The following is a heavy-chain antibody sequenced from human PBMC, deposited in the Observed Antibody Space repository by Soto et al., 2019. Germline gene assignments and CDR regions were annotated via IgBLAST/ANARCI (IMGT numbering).Heavy chain of an antibody. V-gene: IGHV3-49*03. J-gene: IGHJ4*01. CDR1: GFAFGDFA. CDR3: TTDSYFTLKLVRFDY. D-gene: IGHD3-22*01. CDR2: ITSKKYGGTT. Sequence: GGSLRLSCITSGFAFGDFAMTWFRRAPGKGLEWVGFITSKKYGGTTEYAASVKGRFSISRDDSKSIAYLQMNSLKTEDTAVYYCTTDSYFTLKLVRFDYWGLGTLVTVSS.